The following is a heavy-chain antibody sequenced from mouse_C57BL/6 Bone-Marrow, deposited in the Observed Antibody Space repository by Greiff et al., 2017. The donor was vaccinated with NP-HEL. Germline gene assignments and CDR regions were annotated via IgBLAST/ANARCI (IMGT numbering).Heavy chain of an antibody. D-gene: IGHD4-1*01. CDR2: IDPENGAT. V-gene: IGHV14-4*01. Sequence: VQLQQSGAELVRPGASVKLSCTASGFNIKDDYMHWVKQRPEQGLEWIGWIDPENGATEYASKFQGKATITADTASNTAYLQLSSLTSEDTAVYYCTTHWSFDYWGQGTTLTVSA. CDR1: GFNIKDDY. CDR3: TTHWSFDY. J-gene: IGHJ2*01.